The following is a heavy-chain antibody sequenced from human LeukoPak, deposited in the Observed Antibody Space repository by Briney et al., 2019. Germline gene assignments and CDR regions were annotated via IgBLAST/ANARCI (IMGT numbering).Heavy chain of an antibody. CDR2: INHSGST. D-gene: IGHD6-19*01. CDR1: GGSFSGYY. CDR3: ARDPGIAVAGWVRWFDP. J-gene: IGHJ5*02. V-gene: IGHV4-34*01. Sequence: SETLSLTCAVYGGSFSGYYWSWIRQPPGKGLEWIGKINHSGSTNYNPSLKSRVTISVDTSKNQFSLKLSSVTAADTAVYYCARDPGIAVAGWVRWFDPWGQGTLVTVSS.